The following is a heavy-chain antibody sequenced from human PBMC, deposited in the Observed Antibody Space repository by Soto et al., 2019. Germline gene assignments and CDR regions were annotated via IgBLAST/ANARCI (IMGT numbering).Heavy chain of an antibody. CDR2: MYYSGST. D-gene: IGHD2-15*01. CDR3: ARDPYCSGGSCYAYGAFDI. CDR1: GGSISSYY. Sequence: ASETLSLTCTVSGGSISSYYWSWTRQPPGKGLEWIGYMYYSGSTNYNSSLKSRVSMSVDTSKNLFSLKLSSVTAADTAVYYCARDPYCSGGSCYAYGAFDIWGQGTMVTVSS. V-gene: IGHV4-59*01. J-gene: IGHJ3*02.